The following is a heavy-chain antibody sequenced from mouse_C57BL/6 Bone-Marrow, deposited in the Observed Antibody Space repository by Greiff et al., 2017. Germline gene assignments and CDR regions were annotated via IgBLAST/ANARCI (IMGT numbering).Heavy chain of an antibody. CDR2: IYPRDGST. CDR3: ARLECDGSSGDWYFDV. Sequence: VQLQQSGPELVKPGASVKLSCKASGYTFTSYDINWVKQRPGQGLEWIGWIYPRDGSTKYNEKFKGKATLAVDKSSRTAYMELHSLTSEDSAVYFCARLECDGSSGDWYFDVWGTGTTVTVSA. V-gene: IGHV1-85*01. D-gene: IGHD1-1*01. CDR1: GYTFTSYD. J-gene: IGHJ1*03.